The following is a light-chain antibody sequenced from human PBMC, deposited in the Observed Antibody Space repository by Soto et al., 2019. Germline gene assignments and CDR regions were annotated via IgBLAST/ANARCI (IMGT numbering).Light chain of an antibody. J-gene: IGLJ1*01. CDR3: CSYAGNSYV. Sequence: LTQPRSVSGSPGQSVTISCTGTSSDVGTYNSVSWYQQYPGRAPKVILYDVHRRPPGVPDRFSGSKSGNTASLTISGVQAEDEGDYYCCSYAGNSYVFGTGTKVTVL. V-gene: IGLV2-11*01. CDR1: SSDVGTYNS. CDR2: DVH.